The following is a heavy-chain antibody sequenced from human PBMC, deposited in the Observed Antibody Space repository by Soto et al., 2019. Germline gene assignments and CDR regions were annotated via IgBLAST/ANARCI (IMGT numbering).Heavy chain of an antibody. CDR3: ARTYCSGGSCSGQTSYYYGMDV. V-gene: IGHV1-69*02. J-gene: IGHJ6*02. Sequence: QVQLVQSGAEVKKPGSSVKVSCKASVGTFSSYTISWVRQAPGQGLEWMGRIIPILGIANYAQKFQGRVTITADKSTSTAYMELSSLRSEDTAVYYCARTYCSGGSCSGQTSYYYGMDVWGQGTTVTVSS. CDR2: IIPILGIA. D-gene: IGHD2-15*01. CDR1: VGTFSSYT.